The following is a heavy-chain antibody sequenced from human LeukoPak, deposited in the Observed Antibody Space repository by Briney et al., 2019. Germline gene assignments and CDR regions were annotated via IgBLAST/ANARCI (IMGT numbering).Heavy chain of an antibody. V-gene: IGHV4-59*01. J-gene: IGHJ3*02. D-gene: IGHD6-13*01. Sequence: SETLSLTCTVSGGSISSYYWSWIRQPPGKGLEWIGYIYYSGSTNYNPSLKSRVTISVDTSKNQFSLKLSSVTAADTAVYYCASPETDSSSWYDAFDIWGQGTMVTVSS. CDR3: ASPETDSSSWYDAFDI. CDR2: IYYSGST. CDR1: GGSISSYY.